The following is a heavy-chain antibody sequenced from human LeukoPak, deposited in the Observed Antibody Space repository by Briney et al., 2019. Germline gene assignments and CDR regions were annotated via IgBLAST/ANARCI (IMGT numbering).Heavy chain of an antibody. V-gene: IGHV7-4-1*02. D-gene: IGHD3-10*01. J-gene: IGHJ6*02. CDR2: INTNTGNP. Sequence: ASVKVSCKASGYTFTSYAMNWVRQAPGQGLEWMGWINTNTGNPTYAQGFTGRFVFSLDTSVSTAYLQISSLKAEDTAVYYCARVVPMVRGVGGGGYYYGMDVWGQGTTVTVSS. CDR1: GYTFTSYA. CDR3: ARVVPMVRGVGGGGYYYGMDV.